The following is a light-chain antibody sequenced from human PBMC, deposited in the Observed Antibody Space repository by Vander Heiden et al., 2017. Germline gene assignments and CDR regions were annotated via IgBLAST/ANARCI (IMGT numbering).Light chain of an antibody. J-gene: IGKJ1*01. CDR1: QSVLSSSNNKNY. CDR3: QQYYNIPRT. Sequence: DIGMTQSPDSLAVSLGERATINCKSSQSVLSSSNNKNYLTWFQQKPGQPPKLLIYWASTRESGVPDRFSGSGSGTDFTLTISSLQAEDVAVYYCQQYYNIPRTFGQGTKVEIK. V-gene: IGKV4-1*01. CDR2: WAS.